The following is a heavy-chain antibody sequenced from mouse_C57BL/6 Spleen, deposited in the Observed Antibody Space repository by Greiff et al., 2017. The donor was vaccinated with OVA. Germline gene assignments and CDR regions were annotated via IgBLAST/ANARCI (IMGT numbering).Heavy chain of an antibody. CDR3: ARSSYSKGGDYYAMDG. CDR1: GYTFTSYW. D-gene: IGHD2-5*01. J-gene: IGHJ4*01. CDR2: IDPSDSYT. V-gene: IGHV1-50*01. Sequence: VQLQQPGAELVKPGASVKLSCTASGYTFTSYWMQWVKQRPGQGLEWIGEIDPSDSYTNYTQKFKGKATLTVDTSSSTAYMQLSSLTSEDAAVYYCARSSYSKGGDYYAMDGWGQGTSVTVAS.